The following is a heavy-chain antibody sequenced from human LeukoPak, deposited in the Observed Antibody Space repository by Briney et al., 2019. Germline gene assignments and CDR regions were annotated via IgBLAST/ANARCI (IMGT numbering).Heavy chain of an antibody. CDR2: ISGSGGST. V-gene: IGHV3-23*01. CDR3: AKDGSPYYYDSSGYYHYDY. CDR1: GFTFSSYG. Sequence: GGSLRLSCAASGFTFSSYGMSWVRQAPGKGLEWVSAISGSGGSTYYADSVKGRFTISRDNSKKTLYLQMNSLRAEDTVVYYCAKDGSPYYYDSSGYYHYDYWGQGTLVTVSS. J-gene: IGHJ4*02. D-gene: IGHD3-22*01.